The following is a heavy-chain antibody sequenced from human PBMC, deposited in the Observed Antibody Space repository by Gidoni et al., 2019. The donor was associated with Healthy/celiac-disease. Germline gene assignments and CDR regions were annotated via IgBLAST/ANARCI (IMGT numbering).Heavy chain of an antibody. V-gene: IGHV2-5*01. CDR2: IDWNDDK. CDR1: GFSLSNSGVG. Sequence: QITLKESGPTLVKPTQTLTLTCPFSGFSLSNSGVGVGWIRQPPGKALEWLALIDWNDDKRYLPSLKSRHTITKDTSKNQVVLTMTNMDPVDTATYYGAHSIRSYLVAVAGDEYFQHWGQGTLVTVSS. J-gene: IGHJ1*01. D-gene: IGHD6-19*01. CDR3: AHSIRSYLVAVAGDEYFQH.